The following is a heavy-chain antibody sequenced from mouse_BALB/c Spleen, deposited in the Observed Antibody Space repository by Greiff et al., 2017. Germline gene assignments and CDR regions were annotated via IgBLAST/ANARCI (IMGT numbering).Heavy chain of an antibody. J-gene: IGHJ1*01. CDR1: GYTFTSYW. CDR2: IDPSDSYT. Sequence: VQLQQPGAELVKPGASVKLSCKASGYTFTSYWMHWVKQRPGQGLEWIGEIDPSDSYTNYNQKFKGKATLTVDKSSSTAYMQLSSLTSEDSAVYYCARGGTGPYWYFDVWGAGTTVTVSS. D-gene: IGHD4-1*01. CDR3: ARGGTGPYWYFDV. V-gene: IGHV1-69*02.